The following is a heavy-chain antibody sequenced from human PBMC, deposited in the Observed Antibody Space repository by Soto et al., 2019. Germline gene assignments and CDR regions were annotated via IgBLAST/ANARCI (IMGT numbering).Heavy chain of an antibody. CDR2: SSSSGERI. D-gene: IGHD5-12*01. J-gene: IGHJ1*01. CDR1: GFSFSAYY. Sequence: ESGGGSVKPGGSLTLSCAASGFSFSAYYMSWIRQVPGKGLDWVAYSSSSGERIYYGDSVKGRFAISRDNSKNSLFLQMSGLRDEDTVLYFCAGGPIDYSGYDVYDFHHWGQGTLVTVSS. CDR3: AGGPIDYSGYDVYDFHH. V-gene: IGHV3-11*01.